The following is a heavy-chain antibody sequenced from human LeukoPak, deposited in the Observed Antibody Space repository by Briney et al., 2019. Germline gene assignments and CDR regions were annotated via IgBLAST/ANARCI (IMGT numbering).Heavy chain of an antibody. D-gene: IGHD3-16*01. CDR2: ISYDGSNK. Sequence: GGSLRLSCAASGFTFSSYGMHWVRQAPGKGLEWVAVISYDGSNKYYADSVKGRFTISRDNSKNTLYLQMNSLRAEDTAVYYCAKDQPPYNSVWENYYGRAFGGKGTRVTVPS. CDR1: GFTFSSYG. CDR3: AKDQPPYNSVWENYYGRAF. J-gene: IGHJ6*04. V-gene: IGHV3-30*18.